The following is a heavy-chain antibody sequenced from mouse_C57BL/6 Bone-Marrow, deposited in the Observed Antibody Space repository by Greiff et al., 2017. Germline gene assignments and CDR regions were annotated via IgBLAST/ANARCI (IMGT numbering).Heavy chain of an antibody. D-gene: IGHD2-5*01. J-gene: IGHJ3*01. CDR2: IDPENGDT. V-gene: IGHV14-4*01. Sequence: VQLQQSGAELVRPGASVKLSCTASGFNIKDDYMHWVKQRPEQGLEWIGWIDPENGDTEYASKFQGKATITADTSSNTAYLQLSSLTSEDTAVYYCTTGFYSIFAYWGHGTLVTVSA. CDR1: GFNIKDDY. CDR3: TTGFYSIFAY.